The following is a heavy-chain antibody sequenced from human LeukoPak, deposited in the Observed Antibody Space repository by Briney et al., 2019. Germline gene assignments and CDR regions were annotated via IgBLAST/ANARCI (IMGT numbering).Heavy chain of an antibody. CDR3: ARRPQGAEQQLPYYYYMDV. V-gene: IGHV4-34*01. CDR2: INHSGST. CDR1: GGSFSGYY. D-gene: IGHD6-13*01. J-gene: IGHJ6*03. Sequence: SETLSLTCAVYGGSFSGYYWSWIRQPPGKGLEWIGEINHSGSTNYNLSLKSRVTISIDTSKNQFSLKLSSVTAADTAVYYCARRPQGAEQQLPYYYYMDVWGKGTTVTISS.